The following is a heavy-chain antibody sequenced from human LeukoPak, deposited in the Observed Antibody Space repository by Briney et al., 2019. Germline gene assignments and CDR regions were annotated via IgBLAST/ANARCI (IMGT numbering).Heavy chain of an antibody. J-gene: IGHJ6*02. CDR1: GYTFTSYY. CDR2: INPSGGST. CDR3: ARDFEHCSGGSCYSHYYGMDV. D-gene: IGHD2-15*01. Sequence: ASVKVSCKASGYTFTSYYMHWGRQAPGQGLEWMGIINPSGGSTNYGQKFQGRVTMARDTSTSTVSMELSSLSSEDTAVYYCARDFEHCSGGSCYSHYYGMDVWGQGTTVTVSS. V-gene: IGHV1-46*01.